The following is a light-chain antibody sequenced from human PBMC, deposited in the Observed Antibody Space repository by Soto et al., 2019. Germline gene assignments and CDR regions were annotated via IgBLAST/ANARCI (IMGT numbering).Light chain of an antibody. CDR3: LQDYNYPHT. V-gene: IGKV3-11*01. CDR2: DAS. Sequence: EIVLTQSPVTLSLSPGERATLSCRASQSVSYYLAWYQQKPGQAPRLLIYDASSRATGVPDRFSGSGSGTDFTLTISSLQPEDFATYYCLQDYNYPHTFGQGTKVDNK. CDR1: QSVSYY. J-gene: IGKJ2*01.